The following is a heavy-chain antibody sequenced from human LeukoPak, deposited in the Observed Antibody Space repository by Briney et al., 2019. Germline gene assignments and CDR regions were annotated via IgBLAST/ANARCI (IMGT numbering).Heavy chain of an antibody. D-gene: IGHD3-22*01. J-gene: IGHJ4*02. CDR3: AREPELNYDSSPIDY. Sequence: AGGSLRLSCAASGFTFSSYGMHWVRQAPGKGLEWVAVISYDGSNKYYADSVKGRFTISRDNSKNTLYLQMNSLRAEDTAVYYCAREPELNYDSSPIDYWGQGTLVTVSS. CDR1: GFTFSSYG. CDR2: ISYDGSNK. V-gene: IGHV3-30*19.